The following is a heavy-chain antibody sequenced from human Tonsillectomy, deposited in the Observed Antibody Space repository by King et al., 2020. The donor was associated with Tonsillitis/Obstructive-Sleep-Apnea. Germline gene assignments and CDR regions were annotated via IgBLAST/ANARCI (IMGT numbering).Heavy chain of an antibody. J-gene: IGHJ4*02. V-gene: IGHV3-49*05. CDR3: VRGRSYFDY. Sequence: DVQLVESGGGLIKPGRSLRLSCTASGFTFGDDAMSWFRQAPGKGLEWVGFIRSTAYGGTTKYAASVKDRFSISREDSKSTAYLQMNSRKTEDTAVYYCVRGRSYFDYWGQGTLVTVSS. CDR2: IRSTAYGGTT. CDR1: GFTFGDDA.